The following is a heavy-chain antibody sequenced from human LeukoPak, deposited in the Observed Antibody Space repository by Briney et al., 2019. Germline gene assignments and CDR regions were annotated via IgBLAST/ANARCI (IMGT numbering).Heavy chain of an antibody. J-gene: IGHJ4*02. D-gene: IGHD6-19*01. Sequence: GGSLRLSCAASGFTFSSYAMSWVRQAPGKGLEWVSAISGSGGSTYYADSVKGRFTISRDNSKNTLYLQMNSLRAEDTAVYYCAKGSAGYSSGWYGGAIGYWGQGTLVTVSS. V-gene: IGHV3-23*01. CDR2: ISGSGGST. CDR1: GFTFSSYA. CDR3: AKGSAGYSSGWYGGAIGY.